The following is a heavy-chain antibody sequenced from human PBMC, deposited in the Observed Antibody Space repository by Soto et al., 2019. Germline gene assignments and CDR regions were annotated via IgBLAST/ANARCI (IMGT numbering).Heavy chain of an antibody. CDR3: ARVYGHGYGHFDF. D-gene: IGHD5-18*01. CDR1: GYIFTKHG. J-gene: IGHJ4*02. CDR2: ISAHNGIT. V-gene: IGHV1-18*01. Sequence: ASVKVSCKASGYIFTKHGISWVRQAPGQGLEWMGWISAHNGITNYAQNLQDRITVTTDTSTSTAYMELRSLRPEDTAIYYCARVYGHGYGHFDFWGQGSLVSVSS.